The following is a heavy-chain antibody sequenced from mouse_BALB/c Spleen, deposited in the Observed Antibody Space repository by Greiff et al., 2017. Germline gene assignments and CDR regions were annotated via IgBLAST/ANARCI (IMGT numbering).Heavy chain of an antibody. CDR3: ARYYDY. CDR1: GFTFSSYG. V-gene: IGHV5-6*01. Sequence: EVQGVESGGDLVKPGGSLKLSCAASGFTFSSYGMSWVRQTPDKRLEWVATISSGGSYTYYPDSVKGRFTISRDNAKNTLYLQMSSLKSEDTAMYYCARYYDYWGQGTTLTVSS. J-gene: IGHJ2*01. CDR2: ISSGGSYT.